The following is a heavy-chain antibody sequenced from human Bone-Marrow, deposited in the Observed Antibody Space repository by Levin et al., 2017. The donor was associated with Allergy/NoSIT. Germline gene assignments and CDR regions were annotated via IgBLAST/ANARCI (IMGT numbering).Heavy chain of an antibody. Sequence: SQTLSLTCSVSGGSLTSYYWSWIRQPPGKGLEWIGCIYYSGNTNYNPSLKSRVTMSVDTSKNQFSLILSSVTAADTAVYYCARRLAANDYFGMDVWGQGTTVTVSS. CDR2: IYYSGNT. D-gene: IGHD1-1*01. J-gene: IGHJ6*02. V-gene: IGHV4-59*01. CDR1: GGSLTSYY. CDR3: ARRLAANDYFGMDV.